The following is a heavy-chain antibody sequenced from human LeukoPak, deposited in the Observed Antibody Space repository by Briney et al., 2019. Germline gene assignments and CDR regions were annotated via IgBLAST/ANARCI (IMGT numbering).Heavy chain of an antibody. CDR2: INPNSGGT. CDR1: GYTFTGYY. J-gene: IGHJ6*02. CDR3: ARDGPIVVVPAATYYYYYYGMDV. Sequence: ASVKVSCKASGYTFTGYYMHWVRQAPGLGLEWMGWINPNSGGTNYAQKFQGRVTMTRDTSISTAYMELSRLRSDDTAVYYCARDGPIVVVPAATYYYYYYGMDVWGQGTTVTVSS. V-gene: IGHV1-2*02. D-gene: IGHD2-2*01.